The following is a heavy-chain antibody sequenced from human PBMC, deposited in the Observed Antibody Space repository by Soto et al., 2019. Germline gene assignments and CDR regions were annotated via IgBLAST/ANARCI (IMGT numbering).Heavy chain of an antibody. CDR1: GGSISSYY. J-gene: IGHJ4*02. CDR3: ARGDCSGGSCYSDY. Sequence: SETLSLTCTVSGGSISSYYWSWIRQPPGKGLEWIGYIYYSGSTNYNPSLKSRVTISVDTSKNQFSLKLSSVTAADTAVYYCARGDCSGGSCYSDYWGQGTLVTVS. D-gene: IGHD2-15*01. V-gene: IGHV4-59*08. CDR2: IYYSGST.